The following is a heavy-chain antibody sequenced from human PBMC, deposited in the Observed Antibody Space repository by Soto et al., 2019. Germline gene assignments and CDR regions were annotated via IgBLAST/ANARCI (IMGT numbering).Heavy chain of an antibody. CDR2: IKQDGSEK. V-gene: IGHV3-7*01. CDR1: GFTFSSYW. D-gene: IGHD4-17*01. Sequence: GGSLRLSCAASGFTFSSYWMSWVRQAPGKGLEWVANIKQDGSEKYYVDSVKGRFTISRDNAKNSLYLQMNSLRAEDTAVYYCSLVTTLVYMDVWGKGTTVTVSS. CDR3: SLVTTLVYMDV. J-gene: IGHJ6*03.